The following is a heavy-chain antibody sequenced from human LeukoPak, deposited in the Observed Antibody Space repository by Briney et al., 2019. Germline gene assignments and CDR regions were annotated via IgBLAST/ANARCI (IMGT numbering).Heavy chain of an antibody. D-gene: IGHD1-26*01. CDR1: GFTFSSYS. J-gene: IGHJ4*02. CDR2: ISYDGSNK. Sequence: QSGGSLRLSCAASGFTFSSYSMNWVRQAPGKGLEWVAVISYDGSNKYYADSVKGRFTISRDNSKNTLYLQMNSLRAEDTAVYYCARGVGANYFDYWGQGTLVTVSS. V-gene: IGHV3-30*03. CDR3: ARGVGANYFDY.